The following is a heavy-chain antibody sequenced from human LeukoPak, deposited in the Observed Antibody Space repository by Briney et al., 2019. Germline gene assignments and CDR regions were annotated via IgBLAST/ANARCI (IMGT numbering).Heavy chain of an antibody. Sequence: GGSLRLSCATSGFTFNAYAMHWVRQAPGKGLEWVAVISHDGNKRDYVDSVRGRFTISRDSSKRTLYLQMNTLRVKDTALYYCARDPEFHGSSGYYDDWGQGTLVSVSS. J-gene: IGHJ4*02. CDR3: ARDPEFHGSSGYYDD. CDR2: ISHDGNKR. V-gene: IGHV3-30-3*01. D-gene: IGHD3-22*01. CDR1: GFTFNAYA.